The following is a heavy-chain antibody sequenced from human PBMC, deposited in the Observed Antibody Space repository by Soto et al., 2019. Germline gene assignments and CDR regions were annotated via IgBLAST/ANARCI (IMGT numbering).Heavy chain of an antibody. D-gene: IGHD2-2*01. CDR2: IIPILGIA. Sequence: SVKVSCKASGGTFSSYTISWVRQAPGQGLEWMGRIIPILGIANYAQKFQGRVTITADKSTSTAYMELSSLRSEDTAVYYCARGYCSSTSCPPTPYYYYMDVWGKGTTVTVSS. V-gene: IGHV1-69*02. CDR1: GGTFSSYT. J-gene: IGHJ6*03. CDR3: ARGYCSSTSCPPTPYYYYMDV.